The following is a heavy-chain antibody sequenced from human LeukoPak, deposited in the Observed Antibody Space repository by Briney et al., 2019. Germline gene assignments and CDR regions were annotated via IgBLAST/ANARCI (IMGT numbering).Heavy chain of an antibody. CDR1: GGSISSYY. J-gene: IGHJ4*02. V-gene: IGHV4-59*08. CDR2: IYYSGST. D-gene: IGHD1-1*01. CDR3: ARLAGVVGKRYFDY. Sequence: PSETLSLTCTVSGGSISSYYWSWIRQPPGKGLEWIGYIYYSGSTNYNPSLKSRVTISVDTSKNQFSLKLSSVTAADTAVYYCARLAGVVGKRYFDYWGQGTLVTVSS.